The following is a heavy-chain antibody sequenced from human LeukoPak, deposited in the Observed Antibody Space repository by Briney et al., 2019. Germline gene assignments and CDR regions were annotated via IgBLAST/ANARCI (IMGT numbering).Heavy chain of an antibody. CDR3: ARDGRQQMEKFDY. Sequence: PGGSLRLSCVASGFTFSTYGMHWVRQAPGKGLEWVALIWYDGNYKYYADSVKGRFTISRDNSKNTLYLQMNSLRVEDTAVYYCARDGRQQMEKFDYWGQGTLVTVSS. CDR2: IWYDGNYK. J-gene: IGHJ4*02. V-gene: IGHV3-33*01. CDR1: GFTFSTYG. D-gene: IGHD6-13*01.